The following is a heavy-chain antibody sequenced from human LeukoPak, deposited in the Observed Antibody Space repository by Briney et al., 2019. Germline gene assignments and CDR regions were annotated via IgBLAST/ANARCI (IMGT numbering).Heavy chain of an antibody. CDR1: GGSISSYY. Sequence: SETLSLTCTVSGGSISSYYWSWIRQPPGKALEWIGYIYTSGSTNYNPSLKSRVTISVDTSKNQFSLKLSSVTAADTAVYYCARGYCSSTSCYNWFDPWGQGTLVTVSS. CDR3: ARGYCSSTSCYNWFDP. D-gene: IGHD2-2*01. J-gene: IGHJ5*02. V-gene: IGHV4-4*09. CDR2: IYTSGST.